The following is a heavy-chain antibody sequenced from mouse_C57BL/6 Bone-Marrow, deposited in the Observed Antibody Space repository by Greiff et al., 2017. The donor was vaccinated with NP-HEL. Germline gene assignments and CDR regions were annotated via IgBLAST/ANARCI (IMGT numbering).Heavy chain of an antibody. CDR2: IYWDDDK. D-gene: IGHD2-5*01. V-gene: IGHV8-12*01. J-gene: IGHJ2*01. CDR1: GFSLSTSGMG. CDR3: ARRDSNSLDY. Sequence: QVTLKESGPGILQSSQTLSLTCSFSGFSLSTSGMGVSWIRQPSGKGLEWLAHIYWDDDKRYNPFLKSRPTISKDTSRNQVFLKITSVDTADTAAYYCARRDSNSLDYWGKGTTLTVAS.